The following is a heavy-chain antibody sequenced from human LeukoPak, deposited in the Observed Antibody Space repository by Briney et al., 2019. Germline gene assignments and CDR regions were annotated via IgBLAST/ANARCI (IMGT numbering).Heavy chain of an antibody. CDR3: ARDGWGVPAY. CDR2: IKQDGSEK. J-gene: IGHJ4*02. Sequence: GGSLRLSCAASGFTFSVYWMSWVRQAPVKGLEWVATIKQDGSEKYYVDSVRGRFTISRDNAKNSLYLQMNSLRAEDTAVYYCARDGWGVPAYWGQGTLVTVSS. D-gene: IGHD2-8*01. CDR1: GFTFSVYW. V-gene: IGHV3-7*04.